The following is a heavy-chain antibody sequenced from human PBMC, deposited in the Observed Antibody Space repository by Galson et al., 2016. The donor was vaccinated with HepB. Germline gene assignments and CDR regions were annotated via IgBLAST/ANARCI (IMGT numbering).Heavy chain of an antibody. D-gene: IGHD6-19*01. CDR2: IYYSGRT. CDR1: GASISGYY. Sequence: ETLSLTCTVSGASISGYYLSWIRQPPGMGLEWIGYIYYSGRTNYNPSLKSRVTISVDTSKNQFSLKLSSVTAADTAVYYCARDDSGGWYGFHYGMDVWGQGTTVTVSS. CDR3: ARDDSGGWYGFHYGMDV. V-gene: IGHV4-59*01. J-gene: IGHJ6*02.